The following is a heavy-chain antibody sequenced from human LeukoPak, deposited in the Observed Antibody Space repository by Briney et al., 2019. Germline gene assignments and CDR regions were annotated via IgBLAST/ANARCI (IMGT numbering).Heavy chain of an antibody. CDR1: GVTFNDDS. CDR2: IKKDGSEK. CDR3: ARGVRVAAN. J-gene: IGHJ4*02. V-gene: IGHV3-7*01. D-gene: IGHD6-19*01. Sequence: PGRCLRLSCAASGVTFNDDSMAAVRQAPREGLEWVAEIKKDGSEKYYVDSVKGRFTISRDNAENALYLQMNSRRAEHTAVYYCARGVRVAANWGQGTLVTVSS.